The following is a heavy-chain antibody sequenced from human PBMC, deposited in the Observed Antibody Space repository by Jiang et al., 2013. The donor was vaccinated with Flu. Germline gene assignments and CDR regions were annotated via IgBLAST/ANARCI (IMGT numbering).Heavy chain of an antibody. J-gene: IGHJ4*02. D-gene: IGHD1-26*01. CDR2: MFPADSDT. Sequence: PGKGLEWMGAMFPADSDTRYSPSFQGQVTISVDNSMNSAYLQWSSLNVSDTAMYYCTAGQMGASDFDYWGQGTLVTVSS. V-gene: IGHV5-51*01. CDR3: TAGQMGASDFDY.